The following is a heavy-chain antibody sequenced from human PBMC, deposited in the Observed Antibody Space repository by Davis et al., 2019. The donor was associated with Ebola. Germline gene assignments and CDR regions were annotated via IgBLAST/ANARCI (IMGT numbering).Heavy chain of an antibody. CDR3: ARLGTRSFDY. CDR2: IYPSDSDT. V-gene: IGHV5-51*01. D-gene: IGHD2-2*01. CDR1: GYTFTSNW. Sequence: GESLKISCKGCGYTFTSNWIVWVRQMPGRGLEWMGDIYPSDSDTKYSPSFQGHVTFSVDKSTTTAYLQWGSLKASDTATYYCARLGTRSFDYWGQGTVVTVSS. J-gene: IGHJ4*02.